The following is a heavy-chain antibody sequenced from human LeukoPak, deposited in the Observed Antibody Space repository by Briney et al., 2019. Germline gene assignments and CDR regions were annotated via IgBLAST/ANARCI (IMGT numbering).Heavy chain of an antibody. D-gene: IGHD2-21*02. CDR2: VRYDSSNK. J-gene: IGHJ4*02. Sequence: GESLRLSCAASGFTFSSYAMHWVRQAPGKGLEWVAFVRYDSSNKYYADSVKGRFTVSRDNSKNTLYLQMNSLRAEDTAVYYCAKDLTRGYWGQGTLVTVSS. CDR1: GFTFSSYA. V-gene: IGHV3-30*02. CDR3: AKDLTRGY.